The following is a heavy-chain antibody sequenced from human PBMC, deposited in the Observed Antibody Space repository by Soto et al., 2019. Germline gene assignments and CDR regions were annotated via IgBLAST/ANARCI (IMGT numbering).Heavy chain of an antibody. CDR1: GFTFSSYS. CDR3: ARDPHHYYDSSGYYY. J-gene: IGHJ4*02. CDR2: ISSSSSYI. Sequence: EVQLVESGGGLVKPGGSLRLSCAASGFTFSSYSMNWVRQAPGKGLEWVSSISSSSSYIYYADSVKGRFTISRDNAKNSLYLQMNSLRAEDTAVYYFARDPHHYYDSSGYYYWGQGTLVTVSS. D-gene: IGHD3-22*01. V-gene: IGHV3-21*01.